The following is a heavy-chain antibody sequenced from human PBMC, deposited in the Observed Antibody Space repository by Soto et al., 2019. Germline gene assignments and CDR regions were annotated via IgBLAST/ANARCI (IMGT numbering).Heavy chain of an antibody. CDR1: GGTFSSYA. D-gene: IGHD3-10*01. CDR3: ASYGSGSYYNTAFDY. J-gene: IGHJ4*02. Sequence: QVQLVQSGAEVKKPGSSVKVSCKASGGTFSSYAISWVRQAPGQGLEWMGGIIPIFGTANYAQKFQGRVTITADESTSTAYMELSSVRSEDTAVYYCASYGSGSYYNTAFDYWGQGTLVTVSS. CDR2: IIPIFGTA. V-gene: IGHV1-69*01.